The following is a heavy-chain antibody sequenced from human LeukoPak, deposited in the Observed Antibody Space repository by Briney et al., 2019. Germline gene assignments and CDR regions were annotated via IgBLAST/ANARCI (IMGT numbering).Heavy chain of an antibody. Sequence: PSETLSLTCTVSGGSISSSSYYWGWIRQPPGKGLEWIGSIYYSGSTYYNPSLKSRVTISVDTSKNQFSLKLSSVTAADTAVYYCARDQAAPDSSSWYFQNWFDPWGQGTLVTVSS. CDR3: ARDQAAPDSSSWYFQNWFDP. CDR2: IYYSGST. D-gene: IGHD6-13*01. J-gene: IGHJ5*02. V-gene: IGHV4-39*07. CDR1: GGSISSSSYY.